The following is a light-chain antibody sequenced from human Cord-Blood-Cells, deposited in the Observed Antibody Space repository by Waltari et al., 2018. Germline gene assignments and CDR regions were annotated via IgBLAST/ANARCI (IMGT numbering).Light chain of an antibody. J-gene: IGKJ2*03. V-gene: IGKV1-39*01. CDR3: QQSYSTPYS. CDR1: QSISSY. Sequence: DIQMTQSPSSLSAYVGSRVTITCRASQSISSYLNWYQQKPGKAPKLLIYAASSLQSGVPSRFSGSGSGTDFTLTISSLQPEDVATYYCQQSYSTPYSFGQGTKLEIK. CDR2: AAS.